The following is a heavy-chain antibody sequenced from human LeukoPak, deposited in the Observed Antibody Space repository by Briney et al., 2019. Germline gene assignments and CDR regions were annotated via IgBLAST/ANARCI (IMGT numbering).Heavy chain of an antibody. Sequence: SETLSLTCTVSGGSISSYYWSWIRQPPGKGLEWIGYIYHSGSTKYNPSLKSRVTISVDTSKNQFSLKLSSVTAADTAVYYCARDGYSGNNGLWGQGSLVTVSS. CDR1: GGSISSYY. CDR3: ARDGYSGNNGL. D-gene: IGHD5-24*01. V-gene: IGHV4-59*01. CDR2: IYHSGST. J-gene: IGHJ4*02.